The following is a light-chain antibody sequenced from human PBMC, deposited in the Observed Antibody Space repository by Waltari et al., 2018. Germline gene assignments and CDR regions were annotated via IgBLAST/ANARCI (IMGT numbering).Light chain of an antibody. CDR3: QQSKIWPA. CDR1: QGISSD. V-gene: IGKV3-15*01. Sequence: EIVMTQSPATLSVSPGERATLPCRASQGISSDLAWYQQKPGQAPRLLIFGASTRATGVPARFSGSGSGTEFTLTISSLQSEDFGVYYCQQSKIWPAFGQGTKVEIK. J-gene: IGKJ1*01. CDR2: GAS.